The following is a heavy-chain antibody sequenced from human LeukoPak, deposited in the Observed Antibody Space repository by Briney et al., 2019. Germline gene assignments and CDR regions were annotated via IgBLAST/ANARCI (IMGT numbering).Heavy chain of an antibody. J-gene: IGHJ4*02. D-gene: IGHD3-3*01. V-gene: IGHV4-61*03. CDR2: IYNSGTT. CDR3: ASGQYYDLWSGYYVD. Sequence: PSETLSLTCSVSGDSVSSGSYYWSWIPQPPGQELEWIGYIYNSGTTNYNPSLKSRVTILVDTSKNHFSLKLSSVTAADTAVYYCASGQYYDLWSGYYVDWGQGTLVTVSA. CDR1: GDSVSSGSYY.